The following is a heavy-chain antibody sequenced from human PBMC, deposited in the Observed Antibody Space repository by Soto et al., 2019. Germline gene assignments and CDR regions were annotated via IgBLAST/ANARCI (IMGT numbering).Heavy chain of an antibody. J-gene: IGHJ6*03. CDR1: GYTFTRYG. CDR3: ARLVVPAAMIYYYYYMDV. Sequence: GPVKGSCQASGYTFTRYGISWVRQGPRQRLEWMGWISAYNGKTNYAPKLQGRVTMTTDTSTSTAYMELRSLRSGDTAVYYCARLVVPAAMIYYYYYMDVWGKGTTVTVSS. CDR2: ISAYNGKT. D-gene: IGHD2-2*01. V-gene: IGHV1-18*01.